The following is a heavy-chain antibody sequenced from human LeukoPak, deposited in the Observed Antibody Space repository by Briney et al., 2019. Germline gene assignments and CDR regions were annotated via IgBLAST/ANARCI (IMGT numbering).Heavy chain of an antibody. D-gene: IGHD4-17*01. CDR2: INSDSSLM. J-gene: IGHJ4*02. Sequence: GGSLRLSCAASGFTFSSYSMNWVRQAPGKGLEWVSSINSDSSLMFYAESVKGRFTISRDNAKNTVYLQMNSLRVEDTGVYYCASALTTVTPHFHCWGQGTLVTVSS. CDR3: ASALTTVTPHFHC. CDR1: GFTFSSYS. V-gene: IGHV3-21*04.